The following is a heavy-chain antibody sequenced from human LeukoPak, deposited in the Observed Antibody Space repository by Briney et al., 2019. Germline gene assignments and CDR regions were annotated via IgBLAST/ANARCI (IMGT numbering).Heavy chain of an antibody. CDR2: ISYDESNK. V-gene: IGHV3-30*18. CDR3: AKEEWVYGSGSYRGDYMDV. J-gene: IGHJ6*03. CDR1: GFTFSSYV. Sequence: GRSLRLSCAASGFTFSSYVMHWVRQAPGKGLEWVAVISYDESNKYYADSVKGRFTISRDNSKNALYLQMNSLRAEDTAVYYCAKEEWVYGSGSYRGDYMDVWGKGTTVTVSS. D-gene: IGHD3-10*01.